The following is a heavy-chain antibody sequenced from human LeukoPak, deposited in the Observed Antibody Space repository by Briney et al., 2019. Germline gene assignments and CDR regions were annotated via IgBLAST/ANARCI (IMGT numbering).Heavy chain of an antibody. CDR2: VFHSGTT. CDR1: GDSLTSNF. Sequence: SDTLSLTRYLSGDSLTSNFWSWIGQPPGKGLDWIGYVFHSGTTNYSPSLRSRATIPLDTSKKQFYLSLASVTAPHTAGSYCAKRMASVTDAFVIWRGGTMLCVPS. CDR3: AKRMASVTDAFVI. D-gene: IGHD3-10*01. V-gene: IGHV4-59*08. J-gene: IGHJ3*02.